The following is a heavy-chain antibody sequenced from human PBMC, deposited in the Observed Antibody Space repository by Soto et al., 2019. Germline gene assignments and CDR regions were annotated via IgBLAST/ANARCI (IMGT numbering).Heavy chain of an antibody. CDR2: IKQDGSEK. Sequence: VQLVESGGGLVQPGGSLRLSCAASGFTFSSYWMSWVRQAPGKGLEWVANIKQDGSEKYYVDSVKGRFTISRDNAKNSLYLQMNSLRAEDTAVYYCARNRGYATLYYYYYYMDVWGKGTTVTVSS. CDR1: GFTFSSYW. J-gene: IGHJ6*03. D-gene: IGHD2-2*01. V-gene: IGHV3-7*01. CDR3: ARNRGYATLYYYYYYMDV.